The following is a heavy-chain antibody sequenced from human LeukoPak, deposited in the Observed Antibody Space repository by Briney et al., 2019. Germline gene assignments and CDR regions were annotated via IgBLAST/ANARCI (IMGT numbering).Heavy chain of an antibody. CDR3: ARLPRSGRATYYFDY. V-gene: IGHV5-51*01. CDR2: IYPGDSDT. CDR1: GYSFTSYW. D-gene: IGHD3-10*01. Sequence: GESLKISCKGSGYSFTSYWIGWVRQMPGEGLEWMGIIYPGDSDTRYSPSFQGQVTISADKSISTAYLQWSSLKASDTAMYYCARLPRSGRATYYFDYWGQGTLVTVSS. J-gene: IGHJ4*02.